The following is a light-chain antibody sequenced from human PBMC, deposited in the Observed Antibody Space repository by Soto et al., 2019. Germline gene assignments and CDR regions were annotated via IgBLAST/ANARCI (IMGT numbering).Light chain of an antibody. V-gene: IGKV2-28*01. CDR1: QSLLHINGYNY. J-gene: IGKJ1*01. CDR3: MQALQTPRT. CDR2: LGS. Sequence: DIVMTQSPLSLPVTPGEPASISCRSSQSLLHINGYNYLDWYLQKPGQSPQLLIYLGSNRASGVPDRFGGSGSGTDFTLKISRVEAEDVGVYYCMQALQTPRTFGQGTKVEIK.